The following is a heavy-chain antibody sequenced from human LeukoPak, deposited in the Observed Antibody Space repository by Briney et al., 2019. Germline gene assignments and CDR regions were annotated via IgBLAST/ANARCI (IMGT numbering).Heavy chain of an antibody. J-gene: IGHJ3*02. CDR2: IKQDGSEK. Sequence: QPGGSLRLSCAASGFTFSSYWMSWVRQAPGKGLEWVANIKQDGSEKYYVDSVKGRFTVSRDNAKNSLYLQMNSLRAEDTAVYYCARDGYSSSWYDFPAIDIWGQGTMVTVSS. CDR3: ARDGYSSSWYDFPAIDI. V-gene: IGHV3-7*01. CDR1: GFTFSSYW. D-gene: IGHD6-13*01.